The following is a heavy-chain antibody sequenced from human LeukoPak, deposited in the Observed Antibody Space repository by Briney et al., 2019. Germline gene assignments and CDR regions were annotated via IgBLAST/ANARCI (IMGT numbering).Heavy chain of an antibody. CDR3: ARTMVRGVIPWENWFDP. V-gene: IGHV1-2*02. Sequence: ASVKVSCKASGYTFTGYYMHWVRQAPGQGLEWMGWINPNSGGTNYAQKFQGRVTMTRDTSISTAYMELRSLRSDDTAVYYCARTMVRGVIPWENWFDPWGQGTLVTVSS. CDR2: INPNSGGT. J-gene: IGHJ5*02. D-gene: IGHD3-10*01. CDR1: GYTFTGYY.